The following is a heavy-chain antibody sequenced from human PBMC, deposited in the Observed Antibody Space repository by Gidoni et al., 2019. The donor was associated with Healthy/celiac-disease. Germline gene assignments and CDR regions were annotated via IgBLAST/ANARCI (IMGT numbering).Heavy chain of an antibody. V-gene: IGHV5-10-1*01. CDR1: GYSFTSYW. CDR3: ARATTGYSGYEDYYGMDV. Sequence: EVQLVQSGAEVKKPGESLRISCKGSGYSFTSYWISWVRQMPGKGLEWMGRIDPSDSYTTYSPSFQGHVTISADKSISTAYLQWSSLKASDTAMYYCARATTGYSGYEDYYGMDVWGQGTTVTVSS. CDR2: IDPSDSYT. D-gene: IGHD5-12*01. J-gene: IGHJ6*02.